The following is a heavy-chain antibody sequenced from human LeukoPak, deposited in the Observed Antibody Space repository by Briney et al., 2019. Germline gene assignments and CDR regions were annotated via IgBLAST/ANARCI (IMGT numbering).Heavy chain of an antibody. V-gene: IGHV5-51*01. CDR2: IYPGDSDT. Sequence: GESLKISCKGSGYSFTSYWIGWVRQLPGKGLEWMGIIYPGDSDTRYSPSFQGQVTISADKSISTAYLQWSSLKASDTAMYYCARLRWELLLNWFDPRGQGTLVTVSS. CDR3: ARLRWELLLNWFDP. D-gene: IGHD1-26*01. CDR1: GYSFTSYW. J-gene: IGHJ5*02.